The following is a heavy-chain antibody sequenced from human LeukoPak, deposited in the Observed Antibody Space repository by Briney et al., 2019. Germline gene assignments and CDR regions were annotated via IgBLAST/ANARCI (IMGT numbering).Heavy chain of an antibody. CDR2: IYTSGTT. J-gene: IGHJ4*02. V-gene: IGHV4-4*07. CDR1: GGSISSYY. Sequence: PSETLSLTCTVSGGSISSYYWSWIRQPAGKGLEWIGRIYTSGTTHYNPSLKSRVTMSVDTSKNQFSLKLSSVTAADTAVYYCARDRSVGVLPAPPFDFWGQGTLVTVSS. CDR3: ARDRSVGVLPAPPFDF. D-gene: IGHD6-6*01.